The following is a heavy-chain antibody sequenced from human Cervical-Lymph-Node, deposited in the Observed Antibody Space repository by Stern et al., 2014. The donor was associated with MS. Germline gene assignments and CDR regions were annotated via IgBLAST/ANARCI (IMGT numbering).Heavy chain of an antibody. CDR2: IYYSGST. V-gene: IGHV4-31*03. D-gene: IGHD3-3*01. CDR3: ARVSYDFWSGYYAFDY. J-gene: IGHJ4*02. CDR1: GGSFSSGGYY. Sequence: QVQLQESGPGLVKPSQTLSLTCTVSGGSFSSGGYYWIWIRQHPGQGLEWIGYIYYSGSTYYNPSLKRRVTITVDTSKNQFSLKLSSVTAADTAVYYCARVSYDFWSGYYAFDYWGQGTLVTVSS.